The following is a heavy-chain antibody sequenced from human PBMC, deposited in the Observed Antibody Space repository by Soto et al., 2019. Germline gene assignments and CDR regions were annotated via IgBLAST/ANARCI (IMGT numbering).Heavy chain of an antibody. J-gene: IGHJ4*02. V-gene: IGHV1-3*01. D-gene: IGHD3-22*01. CDR2: INAGNGNT. Sequence: GASVKVSCKASGYTFTSYAMHWVRQAPGQRLEWMGWINAGNGNTKYSQKFQGRVTITRDTSASTAYMEMNSLRAEDTAVYFCAKDTYYYSSSGYYVFDYWGQGTLVTVSS. CDR3: AKDTYYYSSSGYYVFDY. CDR1: GYTFTSYA.